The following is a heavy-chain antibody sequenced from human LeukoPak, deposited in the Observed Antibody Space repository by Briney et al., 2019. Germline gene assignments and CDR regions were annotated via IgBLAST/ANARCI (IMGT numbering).Heavy chain of an antibody. V-gene: IGHV3-7*01. Sequence: GGSLRLSCAASGFTFSSYEMNWVRQAPGKGLELVANIKQDRSEKYYVDSVRGRFTISRDNSKNTLYLQMNSLRPDDTAVYYCARAPGTMIVVDYWGQGTLVTVSS. J-gene: IGHJ4*02. D-gene: IGHD3-22*01. CDR3: ARAPGTMIVVDY. CDR1: GFTFSSYE. CDR2: IKQDRSEK.